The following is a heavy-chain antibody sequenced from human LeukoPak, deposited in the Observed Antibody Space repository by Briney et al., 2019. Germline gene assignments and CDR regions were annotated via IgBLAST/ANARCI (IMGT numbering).Heavy chain of an antibody. CDR1: GDSVSNNSAI. CDR2: TYYRSKWYN. V-gene: IGHV6-1*01. Sequence: QTLSLTCAISGDSVSNNSAIWIWIRQSPSRGLQWLGRTYYRSKWYNDYAVSVKSRITLNVDASKNQFSLQLNSVTPEDTAVYYCARSSNLHYFDYWGQGTQVTVSS. J-gene: IGHJ4*02. CDR3: ARSSNLHYFDY.